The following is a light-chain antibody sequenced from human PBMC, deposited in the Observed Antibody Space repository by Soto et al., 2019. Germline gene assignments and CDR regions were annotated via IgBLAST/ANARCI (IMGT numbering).Light chain of an antibody. V-gene: IGKV3-15*01. CDR2: DTS. Sequence: IVLTQSPATLSVSPGERATLSCRASQSVSSKLAWYQQKPGQAPRLLIYDTSTRATGIPARFSGSGSGTEFTLTISSLQSEDFAVYYCQQYSTWPPITFGQGTRLEIK. CDR1: QSVSSK. CDR3: QQYSTWPPIT. J-gene: IGKJ5*01.